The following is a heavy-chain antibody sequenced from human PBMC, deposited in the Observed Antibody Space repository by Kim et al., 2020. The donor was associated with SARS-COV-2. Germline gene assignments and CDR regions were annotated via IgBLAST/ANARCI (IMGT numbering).Heavy chain of an antibody. CDR2: INPNSGGT. J-gene: IGHJ4*02. Sequence: ASVKVSCKASGYTFTGYYINWVRQAPGQGLEWMGWINPNSGGTSYAQNFEGRVTMTRDTSISTAYMELSRLKSDDTAVYYCAKSVNKDTYSSSWYTFFDYWGQGTLVTVSS. V-gene: IGHV1-2*02. D-gene: IGHD6-13*01. CDR3: AKSVNKDTYSSSWYTFFDY. CDR1: GYTFTGYY.